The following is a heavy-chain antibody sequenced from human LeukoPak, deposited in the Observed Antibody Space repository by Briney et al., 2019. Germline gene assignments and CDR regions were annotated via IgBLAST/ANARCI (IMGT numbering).Heavy chain of an antibody. CDR1: GFTVSSNY. Sequence: PGGSLRLSCAASGFTVSSNYMSWVRQAPGKGLEWVSVIYSGGSTYYADSVKGRFTISRDNSKNTLYLQMNSLRAEDTAAYYCARARGIAAAGTNWFDPWGQGTLVTVSS. D-gene: IGHD6-13*01. V-gene: IGHV3-53*01. J-gene: IGHJ5*02. CDR2: IYSGGST. CDR3: ARARGIAAAGTNWFDP.